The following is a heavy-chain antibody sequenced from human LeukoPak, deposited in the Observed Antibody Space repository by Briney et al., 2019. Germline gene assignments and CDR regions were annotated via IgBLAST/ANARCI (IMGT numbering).Heavy chain of an antibody. CDR1: GFTFSSYG. V-gene: IGHV3-33*01. CDR3: ASGPLWFGGIGDAFDI. D-gene: IGHD3-10*01. CDR2: IWYDGSNK. J-gene: IGHJ3*02. Sequence: PGGSLRLSCAASGFTFSSYGMHWARQAPGKGLEWVAVIWYDGSNKYYADSVKGRFTISRDNSKNTLYLQMNSLRAEDTAVYYCASGPLWFGGIGDAFDIWGQGTMVTVSS.